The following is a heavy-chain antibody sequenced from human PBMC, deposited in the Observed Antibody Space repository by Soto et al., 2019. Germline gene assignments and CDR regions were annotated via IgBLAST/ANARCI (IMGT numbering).Heavy chain of an antibody. V-gene: IGHV3-7*01. Sequence: GGSLRLSCAASGFPFFSSWMDWVRQAPGKGLEWVANIHPDGSQTSYVDSVKGRFTVSRDNVENSVYLQMNSLTVDDTAVYYCSWRLNSWGHGTLVTVSS. CDR2: IHPDGSQT. D-gene: IGHD3-3*01. J-gene: IGHJ5*01. CDR3: SWRLNS. CDR1: GFPFFSSW.